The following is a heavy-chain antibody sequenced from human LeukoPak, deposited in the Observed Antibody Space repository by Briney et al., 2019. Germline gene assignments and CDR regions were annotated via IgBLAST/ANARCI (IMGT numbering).Heavy chain of an antibody. CDR3: ARDPYTSSSWYRGRANNWFGP. Sequence: GASVKVSCTASGYTFTTYPMNWVRQAPGQGLEWMGWINTNTGNPTYAQGFTGRFVFSLDTSVSTAYLQISSLKADDTAVYYCARDPYTSSSWYRGRANNWFGPWGQGTLVTVSS. CDR2: INTNTGNP. CDR1: GYTFTTYP. J-gene: IGHJ5*02. D-gene: IGHD6-13*01. V-gene: IGHV7-4-1*02.